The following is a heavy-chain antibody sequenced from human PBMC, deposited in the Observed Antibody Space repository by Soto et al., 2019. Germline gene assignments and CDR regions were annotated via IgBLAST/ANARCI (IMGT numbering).Heavy chain of an antibody. V-gene: IGHV1-69*12. J-gene: IGHJ6*02. CDR3: ASGESTENYDYYYGMDV. D-gene: IGHD7-27*01. CDR1: GGTFSSYA. CDR2: IIPIFGTA. Sequence: QVQLVQSGAEVKKPGSSVKVSCKASGGTFSSYAISWVRQAPGQGLEWMGGIIPIFGTANYAQKFQGRVTITADESTSTAYRVLSSLRAEDTAAYYCASGESTENYDYYYGMDVWGQGTTVTVSS.